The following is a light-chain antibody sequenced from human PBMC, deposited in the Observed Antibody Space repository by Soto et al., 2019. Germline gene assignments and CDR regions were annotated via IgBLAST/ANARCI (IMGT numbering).Light chain of an antibody. CDR2: GAS. Sequence: EIVLTQSPGTLSLSPGERATPPCRASESVNNNYLAWYQQKPGQAPRLLIYGASSRATGIPDRFSGSGSGTDFTLTISRLESEDFAVYYCQVYGRSPLKLTFGPGTKVDIK. CDR3: QVYGRSPLKLT. CDR1: ESVNNNY. J-gene: IGKJ1*01. V-gene: IGKV3-20*01.